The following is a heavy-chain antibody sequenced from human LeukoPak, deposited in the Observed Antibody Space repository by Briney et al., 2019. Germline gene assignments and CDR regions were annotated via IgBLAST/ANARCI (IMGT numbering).Heavy chain of an antibody. J-gene: IGHJ5*02. V-gene: IGHV4-4*07. CDR1: GGSISSYY. Sequence: SETLSLTCTVSGGSISSYYWSWIRQPAGKGLEWIGRIQTIGSTNYNPSLKSRVTISVDKSKNQFSLELSSVTAADTAVYYCARGVGSIAMVRGVIDWFDPWGQGTLVTVSS. D-gene: IGHD3-10*01. CDR2: IQTIGST. CDR3: ARGVGSIAMVRGVIDWFDP.